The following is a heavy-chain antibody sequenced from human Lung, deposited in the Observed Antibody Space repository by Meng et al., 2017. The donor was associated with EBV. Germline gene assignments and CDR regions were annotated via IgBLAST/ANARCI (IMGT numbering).Heavy chain of an antibody. J-gene: IGHJ4*02. D-gene: IGHD5-18*01. CDR2: ISGRGSRI. CDR1: GFTFSDFH. CDR3: ARDMSFGSTYGPFMSFDY. Sequence: QVQLVESGGGLVNPGGXLTLSCAASGFTFSDFHMSWIRQAPGKGLEWVSDISGRGSRIYYADSVKGRFTISRDNAKNSLFLQMNSLRAEDTATYYCARDMSFGSTYGPFMSFDYWGQGALVTVSS. V-gene: IGHV3-11*01.